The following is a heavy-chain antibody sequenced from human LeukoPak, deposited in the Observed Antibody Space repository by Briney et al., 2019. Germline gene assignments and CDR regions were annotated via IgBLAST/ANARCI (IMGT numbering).Heavy chain of an antibody. D-gene: IGHD2-15*01. CDR1: GFTVSNNY. Sequence: PGGSLRLSCAASGFTVSNNYMNWVRQAPGKGLEWVSVIYSGGSTHYADSVKGRFTISRDNSKNTLYLQMNSLRAEDTAVYYCASGFCSGGSCYAVHFAYWGQGTLVTVSS. J-gene: IGHJ4*02. CDR3: ASGFCSGGSCYAVHFAY. V-gene: IGHV3-53*01. CDR2: IYSGGST.